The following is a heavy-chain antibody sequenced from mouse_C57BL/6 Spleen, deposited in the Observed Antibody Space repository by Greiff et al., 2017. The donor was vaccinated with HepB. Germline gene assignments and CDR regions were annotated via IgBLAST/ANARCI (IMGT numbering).Heavy chain of an antibody. CDR2: ISSGGSYT. CDR3: ARHRSTMITDGAWFAY. D-gene: IGHD2-4*01. CDR1: GFTFSSYG. V-gene: IGHV5-6*01. Sequence: EVQVVESGGDLVKPGGSLKLSCAASGFTFSSYGMSWVRQTPDKRLEWVATISSGGSYTYYPDSVKGRFTISRDNAKNTLYLQMSSLKSEDTAMYYCARHRSTMITDGAWFAYWGQGTLVTVSA. J-gene: IGHJ3*01.